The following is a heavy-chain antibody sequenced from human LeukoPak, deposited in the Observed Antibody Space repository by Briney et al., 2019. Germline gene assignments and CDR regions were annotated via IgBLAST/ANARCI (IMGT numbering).Heavy chain of an antibody. CDR1: GFTVSSYY. CDR3: ATDPVGYCNANGCYSVDY. J-gene: IGHJ4*02. V-gene: IGHV3-53*01. D-gene: IGHD2-15*01. Sequence: GGSLRLSCAASGFTVSSYYMNWVRQAPGKELEWVSVIYTGGGRYYADFVRGRFTISRDTSKNMVFLQMNSLRVEDTAVYYCATDPVGYCNANGCYSVDYWGQGTLVTVSS. CDR2: IYTGGGR.